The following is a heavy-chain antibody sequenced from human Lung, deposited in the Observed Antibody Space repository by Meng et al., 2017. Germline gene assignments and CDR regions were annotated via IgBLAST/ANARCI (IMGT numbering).Heavy chain of an antibody. V-gene: IGHV1-2*06. D-gene: IGHD6-13*01. CDR2: IDPKSGDT. CDR3: ARDEDISAAGKLFGDY. J-gene: IGHJ4*02. Sequence: QGPLVQSGAEVKKPGASVKVSCKPSGYNFPDYWLHWVRRAPGQGLEWMGRIDPKSGDTHYAQRFQGRVTMTGVTSISTAYMELSGLRSDDTAMYYCARDEDISAAGKLFGDYWGQGTLVTVSS. CDR1: GYNFPDYW.